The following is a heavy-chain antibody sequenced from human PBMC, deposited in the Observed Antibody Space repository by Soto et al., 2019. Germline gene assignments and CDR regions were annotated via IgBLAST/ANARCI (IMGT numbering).Heavy chain of an antibody. V-gene: IGHV3-7*05. J-gene: IGHJ4*02. D-gene: IGHD4-17*01. Sequence: EVQLVESGGDLVQPGWSLRLSCAASGFTFSNYYMTWVRQAPGKGLEWVANIKQDGSENYYVDSVRGRFTISRDNAKKSLYLQMNTLRAEDTAVYYCARDLYGVFDYWGQGTLVTVSS. CDR2: IKQDGSEN. CDR3: ARDLYGVFDY. CDR1: GFTFSNYY.